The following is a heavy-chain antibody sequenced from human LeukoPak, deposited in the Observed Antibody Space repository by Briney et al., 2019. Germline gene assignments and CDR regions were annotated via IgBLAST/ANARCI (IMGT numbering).Heavy chain of an antibody. CDR1: GGPISGTSYY. D-gene: IGHD6-13*01. J-gene: IGHJ1*01. CDR2: MYFGGST. V-gene: IGHV4-39*06. Sequence: SETLSLTCAASGGPISGTSYYWGWLRQPPGKGLEWFGSMYFGGSTYYNSSLESRATISVDTSNNLYPLKKSPVTAAATASYYCGRARKAAAGTEDFQLWGQGTLVTVSS. CDR3: GRARKAAAGTEDFQL.